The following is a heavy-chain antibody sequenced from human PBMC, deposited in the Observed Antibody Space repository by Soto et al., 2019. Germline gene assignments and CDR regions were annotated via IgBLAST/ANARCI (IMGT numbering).Heavy chain of an antibody. V-gene: IGHV3-11*01. CDR2: ISGSGGTM. CDR3: ARDLYYDGSGYYSGGIDY. D-gene: IGHD3-22*01. CDR1: GFTFSAYY. J-gene: IGHJ4*02. Sequence: QVQLVESGGGMVNPGGSLRLSCAASGFTFSAYYVGWIRQAPGKGLEWVSYISGSGGTMYYADSVKGRFTISRDNTKNSLYLQMNSLRAEDTAVYYCARDLYYDGSGYYSGGIDYWGQGTLGTVSS.